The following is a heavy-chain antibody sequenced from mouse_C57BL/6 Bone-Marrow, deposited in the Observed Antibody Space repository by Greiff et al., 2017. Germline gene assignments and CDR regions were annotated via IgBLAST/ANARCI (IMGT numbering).Heavy chain of an antibody. J-gene: IGHJ2*01. Sequence: VQLQQSGAELVRPGASVKLSCTASGFNIKDDYMHWVKQRPEQGLEWIGWIDPENGDTEYASKFQGKATITADTSYNTAYLQLSSLTSEDTAVYYCTPHLVPYFDYWGQGTTLTVSS. CDR3: TPHLVPYFDY. D-gene: IGHD5-1*01. CDR2: IDPENGDT. CDR1: GFNIKDDY. V-gene: IGHV14-4*01.